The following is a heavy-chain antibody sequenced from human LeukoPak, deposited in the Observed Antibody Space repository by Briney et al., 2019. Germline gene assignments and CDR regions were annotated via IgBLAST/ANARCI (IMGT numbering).Heavy chain of an antibody. Sequence: PGGSLRLSCAASGFTFSSYGMHSVRQAPGKGLEWVAFTRYDGSNKYYADSVKGRFTISRDNSKNTLYLQMNSLRAEDTAVFYCAKGSNYFDYWGQGTLVTVSS. J-gene: IGHJ4*02. CDR1: GFTFSSYG. V-gene: IGHV3-30*02. CDR2: TRYDGSNK. CDR3: AKGSNYFDY.